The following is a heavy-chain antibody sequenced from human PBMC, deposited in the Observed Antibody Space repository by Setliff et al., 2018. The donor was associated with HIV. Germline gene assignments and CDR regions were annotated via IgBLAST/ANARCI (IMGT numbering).Heavy chain of an antibody. CDR2: IYYSGST. Sequence: SETLSLTCAVSGYSVSSGYYWGWIRQPPGKGLEWIASIYYSGSTYYAPSPESRVTISVDTSKNQFSLKLTSVTAADTAVYFCARVVPREVAPGGFDIWGQGTRVTVS. V-gene: IGHV4-38-2*01. J-gene: IGHJ3*02. CDR1: GYSVSSGYY. D-gene: IGHD5-12*01. CDR3: ARVVPREVAPGGFDI.